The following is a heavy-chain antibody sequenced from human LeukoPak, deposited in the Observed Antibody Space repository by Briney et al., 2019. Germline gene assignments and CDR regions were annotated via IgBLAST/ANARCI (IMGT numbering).Heavy chain of an antibody. CDR1: GGSISSYY. J-gene: IGHJ5*02. CDR2: IYTSGST. D-gene: IGHD3-3*01. Sequence: SETLSLTCTVSGGSISSYYWSWIRQPAGKGLEWIGRIYTSGSTNYNPSRKSRVTMSVDTSKNQFSLKLSSVTAADTAVYYCARVKRGANYDFWSGLNWFDPWGQGTLVTVSS. V-gene: IGHV4-4*07. CDR3: ARVKRGANYDFWSGLNWFDP.